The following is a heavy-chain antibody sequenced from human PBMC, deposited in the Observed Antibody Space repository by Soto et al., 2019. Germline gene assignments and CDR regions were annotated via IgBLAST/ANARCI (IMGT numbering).Heavy chain of an antibody. CDR1: GFTFSSYA. J-gene: IGHJ3*02. V-gene: IGHV3-23*01. CDR2: ISGSGGST. CDR3: AKDIAPFYDFWSGSPCAFDI. D-gene: IGHD3-3*01. Sequence: GGSLRLSCAASGFTFSSYAMSWVRQAPGKGLEWVSAISGSGGSTYYADSVKGRFTISRDNSKNTLYLQMNSLRAEDTAVYYCAKDIAPFYDFWSGSPCAFDIWGQGTMVTVSS.